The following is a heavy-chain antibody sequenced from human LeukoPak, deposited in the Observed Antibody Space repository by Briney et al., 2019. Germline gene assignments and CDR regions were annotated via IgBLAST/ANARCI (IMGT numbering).Heavy chain of an antibody. D-gene: IGHD3-16*01. Sequence: PSETLSLTCTVSGGSISSYYWSWIRQPAGKGLEWIGRIYTSGSTNYNPSLKSRVTISVDTSKNQFSLKLSSVTAADTAVYYCATVTKAGESAFDIWGQGTMVTVSS. V-gene: IGHV4-4*07. CDR1: GGSISSYY. J-gene: IGHJ3*02. CDR3: ATVTKAGESAFDI. CDR2: IYTSGST.